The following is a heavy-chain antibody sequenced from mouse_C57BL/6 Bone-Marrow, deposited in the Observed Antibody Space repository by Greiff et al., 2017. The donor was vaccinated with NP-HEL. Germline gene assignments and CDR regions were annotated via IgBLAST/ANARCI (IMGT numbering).Heavy chain of an antibody. Sequence: VQLQQPGAELVKPGASVKMSCKASGYTFTSYWITWVKQRPGKGLEWIGDIYPGSGSTNYNEKFKSKATLTVDTSSSTAYMQLSSLTSEDSAVYYCAREKATAQALDYWGQGTTLTVSS. D-gene: IGHD3-2*02. J-gene: IGHJ2*01. CDR3: AREKATAQALDY. CDR2: IYPGSGST. CDR1: GYTFTSYW. V-gene: IGHV1-55*01.